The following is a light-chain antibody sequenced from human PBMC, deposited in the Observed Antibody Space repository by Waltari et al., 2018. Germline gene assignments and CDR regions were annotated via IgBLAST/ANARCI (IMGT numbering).Light chain of an antibody. V-gene: IGLV3-1*01. CDR3: QAWDGSTVV. Sequence: SYELTQPPSVSVSPAQTGSITCSADKLGNNYTSWYHQKPGQSPVLVSYRDTKRPSGIPERFAGSNSGNTATLTISGTQAMDEADYYCQAWDGSTVVFGGGTKLTVL. CDR1: KLGNNY. CDR2: RDT. J-gene: IGLJ2*01.